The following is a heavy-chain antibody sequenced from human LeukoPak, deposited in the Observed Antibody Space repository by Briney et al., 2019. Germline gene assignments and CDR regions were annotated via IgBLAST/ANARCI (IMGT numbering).Heavy chain of an antibody. D-gene: IGHD3-22*01. CDR1: GFTFSDFY. Sequence: GGSLWLSSAASGFTFSDFYTSWMRQTPGKGLEWVSYISSSGSTIYYADSVKGRFTISRDNAKNSLYLQMNSLRAEDTAVYYCAREGDYYDSSGHFDYWGQGTMVTVSS. CDR2: ISSSGSTI. V-gene: IGHV3-11*01. J-gene: IGHJ4*02. CDR3: AREGDYYDSSGHFDY.